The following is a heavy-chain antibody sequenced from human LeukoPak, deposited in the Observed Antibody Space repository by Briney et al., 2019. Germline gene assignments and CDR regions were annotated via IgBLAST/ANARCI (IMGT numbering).Heavy chain of an antibody. J-gene: IGHJ4*02. CDR3: ARDAKYYYGSRTFFFYEY. CDR2: IDTSGTT. D-gene: IGHD3-10*01. V-gene: IGHV4-61*09. CDR1: GGSISSGSYY. Sequence: SQTLSLTCTVSGGSISSGSYYWSWIRQPAGKGLEWIGHIDTSGTTNYNPSLKSRVTMSTDTSKNQFSLKLSSVTAADTAIYYCARDAKYYYGSRTFFFYEYWGQGTLLTVSS.